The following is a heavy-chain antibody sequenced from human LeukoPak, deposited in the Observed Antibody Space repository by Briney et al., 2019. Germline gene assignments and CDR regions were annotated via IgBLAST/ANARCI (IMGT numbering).Heavy chain of an antibody. CDR2: IKHSGST. D-gene: IGHD1-26*01. J-gene: IGHJ4*02. V-gene: IGHV4-34*01. CDR1: GGSFSGYY. Sequence: NPSETLSLTCAVYGGSFSGYYWSWIRQPPGKGLEWIGEIKHSGSTNYNPSLKSRVTISVDTSKNQFSLKLSSVTAADTAVYYCARGPSSGSYSDWGQGTLVTVSS. CDR3: ARGPSSGSYSD.